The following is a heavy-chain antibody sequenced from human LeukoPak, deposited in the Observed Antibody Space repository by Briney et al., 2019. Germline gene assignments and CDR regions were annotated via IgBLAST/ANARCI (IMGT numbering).Heavy chain of an antibody. V-gene: IGHV3-20*04. D-gene: IGHD2-2*01. CDR1: GFTFDDYG. J-gene: IGHJ6*02. CDR2: INWIGGSI. CDR3: ARVVPAAIGGYYYYGMDV. Sequence: PGGSLRLSCAASGFTFDDYGMSWVRQAPGKGLEWVYWINWIGGSIGYAESVKGRFTISRDNAKNSLYLQMNSLRAEDTALYYCARVVPAAIGGYYYYGMDVWGQGTTVTVSS.